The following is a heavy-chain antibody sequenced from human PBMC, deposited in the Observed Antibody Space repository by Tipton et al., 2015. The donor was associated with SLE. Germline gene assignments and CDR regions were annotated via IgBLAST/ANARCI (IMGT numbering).Heavy chain of an antibody. Sequence: SLRLSCAASGFTFSTYWMRWVRQAPGKGLVWVSHINSDGRSTNYADSVKGRFTISRDNAKNTLYLQMNNLRAEDTAVYYCARGDCTGGSCYVALFDYWGQGALVTVSS. CDR2: INSDGRST. J-gene: IGHJ4*02. V-gene: IGHV3-74*01. CDR1: GFTFSTYW. CDR3: ARGDCTGGSCYVALFDY. D-gene: IGHD2-15*01.